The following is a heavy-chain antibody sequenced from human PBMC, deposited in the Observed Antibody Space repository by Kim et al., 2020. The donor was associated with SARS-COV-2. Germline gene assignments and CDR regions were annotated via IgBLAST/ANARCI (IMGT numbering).Heavy chain of an antibody. D-gene: IGHD3-16*02. J-gene: IGHJ5*02. Sequence: KSRVTISVDTSKNQFSLKLSSVTAEDTAVYYCARGITFGGVIVIRRAWFDPWGQGTLVTVSS. V-gene: IGHV4-59*09. CDR3: ARGITFGGVIVIRRAWFDP.